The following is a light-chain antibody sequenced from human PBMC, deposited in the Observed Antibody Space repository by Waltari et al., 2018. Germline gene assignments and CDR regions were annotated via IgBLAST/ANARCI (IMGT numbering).Light chain of an antibody. CDR2: DAS. CDR3: QQYNIYSPQA. CDR1: QKIDNY. V-gene: IGKV1-5*01. Sequence: DIQMTQSPSTLSASVGDSVTITCRASQKIDNYLAWYQQKPGDAPKVMIDDASTLETGVPSRFSGSGFGTDFSLTISSLQPDDFATYWCQQYNIYSPQAFGQGTKVEVK. J-gene: IGKJ1*01.